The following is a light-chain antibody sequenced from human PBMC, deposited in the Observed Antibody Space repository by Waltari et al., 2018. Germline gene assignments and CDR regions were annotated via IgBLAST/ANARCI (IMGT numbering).Light chain of an antibody. J-gene: IGKJ1*01. V-gene: IGKV4-1*01. CDR2: WAS. CDR1: QSVLSTSTGKSY. Sequence: EIVMAQSPDSLAVSLGERATINCGSSQSVLSTSTGKSYLAWYQQKPGQPPKLLIYWASTRESGAPDRFSGSGSGTDFTLTISSLQAEDVAVYYCQQYYDTPWTFGQGTKVEIK. CDR3: QQYYDTPWT.